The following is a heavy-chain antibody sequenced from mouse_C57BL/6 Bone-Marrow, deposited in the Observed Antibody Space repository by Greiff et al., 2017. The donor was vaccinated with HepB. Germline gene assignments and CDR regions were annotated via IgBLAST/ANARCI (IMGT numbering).Heavy chain of an antibody. CDR1: GFSLTSYG. Sequence: VMLVESGPGLVAPSQSLSITCTVSGFSLTSYGVDWVRQSPGKGLEWLGVIWGVGSTNYNSALKSRLSISKDNSKSQVFLKMNSLQTDDTAMYYCATNWDSSFAYWGQGTLVTVSA. CDR3: ATNWDSSFAY. V-gene: IGHV2-6*01. J-gene: IGHJ3*01. CDR2: IWGVGST. D-gene: IGHD4-1*01.